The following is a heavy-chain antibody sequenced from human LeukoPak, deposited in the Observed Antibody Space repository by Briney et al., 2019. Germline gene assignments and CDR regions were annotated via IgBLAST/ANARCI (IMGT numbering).Heavy chain of an antibody. D-gene: IGHD4-17*01. J-gene: IGHJ6*02. V-gene: IGHV1-69*04. Sequence: SVKVSCKASGGTFSSYAISWVRQAPEQGLEWMGRIIPILGIANYAQKFQGRVTITADKSTSTAYMELSSLRSEDTAVYYCARVGMSVTTPNYYYYGMDVWGQGTTVTVSS. CDR1: GGTFSSYA. CDR2: IIPILGIA. CDR3: ARVGMSVTTPNYYYYGMDV.